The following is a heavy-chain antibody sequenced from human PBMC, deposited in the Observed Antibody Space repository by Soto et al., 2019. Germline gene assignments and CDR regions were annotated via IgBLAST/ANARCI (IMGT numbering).Heavy chain of an antibody. Sequence: QVQLVQSGVEVKKPGASVKVSCKASGYTFTNYAISWVRQAPGRGLEWMGWVNTYNGNPNYAQIFQGRVTMTTDTSTGTAYMELRSLKSDASAFYYCARDPHYSTDRQGVNSWGQGTLVTVSS. CDR3: ARDPHYSTDRQGVNS. CDR1: GYTFTNYA. J-gene: IGHJ1*01. D-gene: IGHD6-13*01. V-gene: IGHV1-18*01. CDR2: VNTYNGNP.